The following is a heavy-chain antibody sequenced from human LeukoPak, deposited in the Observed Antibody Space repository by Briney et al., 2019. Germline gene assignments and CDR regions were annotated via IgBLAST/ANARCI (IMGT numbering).Heavy chain of an antibody. CDR2: INSDGSST. CDR1: GFTFSSYW. CDR3: ARVSLAARLQGDAFDI. Sequence: GGSLRLSCAASGFTFSSYWMHWVRQAPGKGLVWVSCINSDGSSTSYADSVKGRFTISRDNAKNSLYLQMNSLRAEDTAVYYCARVSLAARLQGDAFDIWGQGTMVTVSS. V-gene: IGHV3-74*01. J-gene: IGHJ3*02. D-gene: IGHD6-6*01.